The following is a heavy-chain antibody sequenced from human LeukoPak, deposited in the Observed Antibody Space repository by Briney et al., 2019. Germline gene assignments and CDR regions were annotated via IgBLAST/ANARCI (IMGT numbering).Heavy chain of an antibody. J-gene: IGHJ1*01. CDR2: INPDGRDT. V-gene: IGHV3-7*01. CDR1: GFTFNRCW. Sequence: GGSLRLSCVVSGFTFNRCWMNWVRQAPGKGLEWVAHINPDGRDTYYVDSVKGRFTISRDNAQNSMYLQMNSLRVEDTAVYYCTSWGDTTAEYFQRWGQDTLVTVSS. CDR3: TSWGDTTAEYFQR. D-gene: IGHD2-21*02.